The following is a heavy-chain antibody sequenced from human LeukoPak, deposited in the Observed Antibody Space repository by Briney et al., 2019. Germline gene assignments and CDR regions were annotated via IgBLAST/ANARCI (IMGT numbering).Heavy chain of an antibody. D-gene: IGHD4-17*01. Sequence: GGSLRLSCVVSGFTFNTYVMRWVRQAPGKGLEWVSSISSSTSYIYYADSVKGRFTISKDNAKNSLYLQMNSLRAEDTAVYYCARAGGSTVSHSDYWGQGTLVTVSS. V-gene: IGHV3-21*01. J-gene: IGHJ4*02. CDR1: GFTFNTYV. CDR3: ARAGGSTVSHSDY. CDR2: ISSSTSYI.